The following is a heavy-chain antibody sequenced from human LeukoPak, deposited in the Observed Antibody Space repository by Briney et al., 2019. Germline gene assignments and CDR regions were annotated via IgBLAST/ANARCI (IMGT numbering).Heavy chain of an antibody. Sequence: GGSLRLSSAASGFTFSSYAMSWVRKAPGKGLEWVSAISSSGGSTYYADSVKGRFTISRDNSKNTLYLQMDSLRAGDTAVYYCAKGPSGVPAAVNYYYSYSMDVWGQGTTVTVSS. J-gene: IGHJ6*02. V-gene: IGHV3-23*01. CDR2: ISSSGGST. CDR1: GFTFSSYA. CDR3: AKGPSGVPAAVNYYYSYSMDV. D-gene: IGHD2-2*01.